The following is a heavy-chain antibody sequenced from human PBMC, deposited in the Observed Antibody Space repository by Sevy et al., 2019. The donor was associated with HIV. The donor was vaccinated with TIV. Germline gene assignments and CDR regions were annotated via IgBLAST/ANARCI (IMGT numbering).Heavy chain of an antibody. V-gene: IGHV3-23*01. J-gene: IGHJ3*02. D-gene: IGHD3-22*01. CDR1: GFTFSSYA. Sequence: GGSLRLSCAASGFTFSSYAMSWVRQAPGKGLEWVSDISGSGGSTYYADSVKGRFTISRDNSKNTLYLQMNSLRAEDKAVYYCAKALYETDAFDIWGQGTMVTVSS. CDR3: AKALYETDAFDI. CDR2: ISGSGGST.